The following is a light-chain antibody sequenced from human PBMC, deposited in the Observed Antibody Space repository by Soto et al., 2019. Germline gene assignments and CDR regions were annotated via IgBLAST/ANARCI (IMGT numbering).Light chain of an antibody. CDR1: SSDVGGNKY. V-gene: IGLV2-14*01. Sequence: QSALAQPASVSWSPGQSITISCTGTSSDVGGNKYVSWYQQYPGKVPKLLINKVSNRPSGVSNRFSGSKSGNTASLTISGLLAEDEADYFCTSSTSDSLYVFGTGTKVTVL. CDR2: KVS. CDR3: TSSTSDSLYV. J-gene: IGLJ1*01.